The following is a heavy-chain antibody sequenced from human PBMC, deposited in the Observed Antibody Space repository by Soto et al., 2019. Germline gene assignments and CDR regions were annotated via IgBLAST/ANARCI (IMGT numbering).Heavy chain of an antibody. J-gene: IGHJ1*01. Sequence: PSGTLSLTFAVYGGSFSGYYWSWIRQPPGKGLEWIGEINHSGSTNYNPSLKSRVTISVDTSKNQFSLKLSSVTAADTAVYYCARDDSSAEYFQHWGQGTLVTVSS. V-gene: IGHV4-34*01. CDR2: INHSGST. CDR1: GGSFSGYY. CDR3: ARDDSSAEYFQH. D-gene: IGHD3-22*01.